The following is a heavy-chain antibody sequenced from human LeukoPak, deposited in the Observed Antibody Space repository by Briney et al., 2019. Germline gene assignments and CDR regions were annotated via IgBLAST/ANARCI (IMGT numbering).Heavy chain of an antibody. V-gene: IGHV4-39*07. D-gene: IGHD5-24*01. CDR2: IYYSGST. Sequence: SETLSLTCTVSGGSISSSSYYWGWIRQPPGKGLEWIGSIYYSGSTYYNPSLKSRVTISVDTSKNQFSPKLSSVTAADTAVYYCAIEMATIGDYFDYWGQGTLVTVSS. CDR3: AIEMATIGDYFDY. CDR1: GGSISSSSYY. J-gene: IGHJ4*02.